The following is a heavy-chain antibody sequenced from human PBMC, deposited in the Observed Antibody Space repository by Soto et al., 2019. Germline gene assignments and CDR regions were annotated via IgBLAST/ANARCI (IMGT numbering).Heavy chain of an antibody. J-gene: IGHJ4*02. CDR3: ARSETWPEAHFDY. CDR1: GDGFASCD. Sequence: ASVELSWEACGDGFASCDRSWVRQATGQGLEWMGWINPYNGNTSYAQKLQGRVTMTTNTSTSTAYMELRSLRSDDTAVYYCARSETWPEAHFDYWGQGTLVTVPQ. V-gene: IGHV1-18*01. CDR2: INPYNGNT.